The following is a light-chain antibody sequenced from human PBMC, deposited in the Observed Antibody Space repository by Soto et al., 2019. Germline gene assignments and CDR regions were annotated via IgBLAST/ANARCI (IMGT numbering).Light chain of an antibody. Sequence: EIVMTQSPATLSVSPGERATLSCRASQSVSSTLAWYQQKPGQAPRLLIYGASTRATGIPARFSGSGSGAEFTLTISSLQSEDFAVYYCQQYSNSLRTFGQGTKVEMK. J-gene: IGKJ1*01. V-gene: IGKV3-15*01. CDR1: QSVSST. CDR2: GAS. CDR3: QQYSNSLRT.